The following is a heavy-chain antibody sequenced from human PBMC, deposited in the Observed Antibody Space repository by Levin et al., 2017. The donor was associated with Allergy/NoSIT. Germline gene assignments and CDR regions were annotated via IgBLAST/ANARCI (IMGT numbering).Heavy chain of an antibody. CDR3: ARAGYCSGGNCYGHAFDI. CDR1: GFTFSDHY. D-gene: IGHD2-15*01. CDR2: TRNKANSYTT. J-gene: IGHJ3*02. V-gene: IGHV3-72*01. Sequence: GGSLRLSCAASGFTFSDHYMDWVRQAPGKGLEWVGRTRNKANSYTTEYAASVKGRFTISRDESKNSLYLQMNSLKTEDTAVYYCARAGYCSGGNCYGHAFDIWGQGTMVTVSS.